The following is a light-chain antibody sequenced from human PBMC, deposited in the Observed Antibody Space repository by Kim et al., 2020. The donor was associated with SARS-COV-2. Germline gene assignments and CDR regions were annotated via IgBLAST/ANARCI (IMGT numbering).Light chain of an antibody. Sequence: SASVGDRVTITCQASQDISNNLNWYQQKSGEGPRLLIYDASSLDTGVPSKFSGRGSGTDFTFTINSLEPEDTATYCCQHYYGFPYTFGQGTKLEIK. CDR2: DAS. CDR1: QDISNN. V-gene: IGKV1-33*01. J-gene: IGKJ2*01. CDR3: QHYYGFPYT.